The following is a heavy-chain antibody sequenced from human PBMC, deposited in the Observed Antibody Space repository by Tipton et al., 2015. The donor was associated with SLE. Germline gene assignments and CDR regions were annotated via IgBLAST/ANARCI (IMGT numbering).Heavy chain of an antibody. D-gene: IGHD3-3*01. CDR2: IYTSGST. CDR3: ARVKSIIGVVIIDY. V-gene: IGHV4-61*09. Sequence: LRLSCTVSGGSISSGSYYWSWIRQPAGKGLEWIGHIYTSGSTNYNPSLKSRVTISVDTSKNQFSLKLSSVTAADTAVYYCARVKSIIGVVIIDYWGQGTLVTVSS. J-gene: IGHJ4*02. CDR1: GGSISSGSYY.